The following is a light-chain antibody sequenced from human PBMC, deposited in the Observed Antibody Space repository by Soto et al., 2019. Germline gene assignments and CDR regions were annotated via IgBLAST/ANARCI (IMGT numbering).Light chain of an antibody. CDR1: QTIDNY. CDR2: AAS. J-gene: IGKJ2*01. V-gene: IGKV1-39*01. Sequence: DIQMTQSPSSLSASVGDRVTISCRTSQTIDNYLNWYQQKPGKAPQLVISAASTLQSGVSSRFSGSGSGTEFTLTISSLQPEDYATYYCHQTYNTLYTFGQGTKVEIK. CDR3: HQTYNTLYT.